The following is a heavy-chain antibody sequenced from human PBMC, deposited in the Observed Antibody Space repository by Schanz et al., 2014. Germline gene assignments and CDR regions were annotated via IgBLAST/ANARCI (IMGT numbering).Heavy chain of an antibody. Sequence: QVQLQESGPGLVKPSETLSLTCSVSGGSIGTYYWNWIRQPPGKGPEWIGYIHSSGSTHYNPSLNRVTISVDTPNNHFPWRLRSVTAADTAVYYCARRTLRYFDPIDMWGQGTLVTVSS. CDR2: IHSSGST. J-gene: IGHJ3*02. V-gene: IGHV4-59*08. D-gene: IGHD3-9*01. CDR1: GGSIGTYY. CDR3: ARRTLRYFDPIDM.